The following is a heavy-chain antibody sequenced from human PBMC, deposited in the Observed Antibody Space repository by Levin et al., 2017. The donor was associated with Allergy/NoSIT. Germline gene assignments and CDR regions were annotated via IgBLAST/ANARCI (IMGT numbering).Heavy chain of an antibody. V-gene: IGHV1-3*01. CDR3: ARDRRSGNTDGFDI. CDR1: GFPLTA. Sequence: ASVKVSCKASGFPLTAHWVRQAPGQRLEWMGWINAGDGNTRYSQKLQGRVTFTGDSFASTVDMELSSLTSEDTAVYYCARDRRSGNTDGFDIWGQGTMVTVSS. J-gene: IGHJ3*02. D-gene: IGHD1-26*01. CDR2: INAGDGNT.